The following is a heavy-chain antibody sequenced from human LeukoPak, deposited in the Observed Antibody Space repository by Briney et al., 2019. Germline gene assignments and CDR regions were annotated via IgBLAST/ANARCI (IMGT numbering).Heavy chain of an antibody. CDR2: ISWNSGSI. V-gene: IGHV3-9*03. CDR1: GFTFSSYN. D-gene: IGHD3-9*01. CDR3: AKEGYDILTGCLSH. Sequence: GGSLRLSCAASGFTFSSYNMNWVRQAPGKGLEWVSGISWNSGSIGYADSVKGRFTISRDNAKNSLYLQMNSLRAEDMALYYCAKEGYDILTGCLSHWGQGTLVTVSS. J-gene: IGHJ4*02.